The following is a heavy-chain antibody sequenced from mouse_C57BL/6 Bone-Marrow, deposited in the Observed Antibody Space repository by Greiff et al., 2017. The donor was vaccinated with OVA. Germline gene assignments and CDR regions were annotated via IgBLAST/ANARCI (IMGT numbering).Heavy chain of an antibody. J-gene: IGHJ4*01. CDR2: INPSSGYT. Sequence: VQLQESGAELARPGASVKMSCKASGYTFTSYTMHWVKQRPGQGLEWIGYINPSSGYTKYNQKFKDKATLTADKSSSTAYMQLSSLTSEDSAVYYCARSKDYGSSPYYYAMDYWGQGTSVTVSS. V-gene: IGHV1-4*01. D-gene: IGHD1-1*01. CDR3: ARSKDYGSSPYYYAMDY. CDR1: GYTFTSYT.